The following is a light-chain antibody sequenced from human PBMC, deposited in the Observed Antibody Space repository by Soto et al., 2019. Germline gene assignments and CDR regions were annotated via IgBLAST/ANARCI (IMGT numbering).Light chain of an antibody. CDR3: CSYAGKSTYTWV. CDR2: DVN. CDR1: SSDVGGYNY. J-gene: IGLJ3*02. V-gene: IGLV2-8*01. Sequence: QSALSQPPSASGSPGQSVTISCTGTSSDVGGYNYVSWYQQHPGKAPKLLIYDVNKRPSGVPDRFSGSKSGNTASLTVSGVQAEDEADYYCCSYAGKSTYTWVFGGGTKLTVL.